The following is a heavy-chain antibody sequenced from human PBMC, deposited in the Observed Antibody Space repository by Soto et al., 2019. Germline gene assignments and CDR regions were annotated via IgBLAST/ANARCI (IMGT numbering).Heavy chain of an antibody. V-gene: IGHV4-39*01. Sequence: SETLSLTCTVSGGSISSRNYYWGWIRQPPGKGLEWIGNIYYDGTTYYRSSLKSRVTIYVDPSKNQFSLKLSSVTAADTAVYYCARVGVEFTGYEWFHWGQGALVTVSS. CDR2: IYYDGTT. CDR3: ARVGVEFTGYEWFH. D-gene: IGHD5-12*01. J-gene: IGHJ1*01. CDR1: GGSISSRNYY.